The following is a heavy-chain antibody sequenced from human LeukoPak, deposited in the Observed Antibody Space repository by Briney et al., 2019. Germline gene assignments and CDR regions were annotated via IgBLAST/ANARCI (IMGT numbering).Heavy chain of an antibody. J-gene: IGHJ5*02. V-gene: IGHV4-59*01. D-gene: IGHD6-13*01. CDR3: ARDRAAAGHWFDP. Sequence: SETLSLTCTVSGGSISSYYWSWIRQPPGKGLEWIGYIYYSGSTNYNPSLKSRVTISVDTSKNQCSLKLSSVTAADTAVYYCARDRAAAGHWFDPWGQGTLVTVSS. CDR2: IYYSGST. CDR1: GGSISSYY.